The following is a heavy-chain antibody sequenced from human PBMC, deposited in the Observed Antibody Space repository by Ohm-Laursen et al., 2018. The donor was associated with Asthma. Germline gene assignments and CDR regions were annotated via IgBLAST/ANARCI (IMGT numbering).Heavy chain of an antibody. Sequence: SLRLSCTATGFTFEEYAMHWVRQAPGKGLEWVSVISWRSGSIAYADSVKGRFTISRDNAKNSLYLQMNSLRAEDTALYYCAKPKYGSGSYYPDAFDVWGQGTMVTVSS. CDR1: GFTFEEYA. J-gene: IGHJ3*01. D-gene: IGHD3-10*01. V-gene: IGHV3-9*01. CDR3: AKPKYGSGSYYPDAFDV. CDR2: ISWRSGSI.